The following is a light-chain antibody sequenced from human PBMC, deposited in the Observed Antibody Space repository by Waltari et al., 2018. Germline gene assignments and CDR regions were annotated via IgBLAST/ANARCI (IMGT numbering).Light chain of an antibody. J-gene: IGLJ2*01. V-gene: IGLV4-69*01. Sequence: QLVLTQSPSASASLGASVKLTCTLSSVHSSYAIAWHQQQPEKGPRYLMKVNSDGSNKKGDGIPDRFSCASSGTERYLTISSLQSEDEADYYCQTWGTGIQVFGGGTKLTVL. CDR1: SVHSSYA. CDR2: VNSDGSN. CDR3: QTWGTGIQV.